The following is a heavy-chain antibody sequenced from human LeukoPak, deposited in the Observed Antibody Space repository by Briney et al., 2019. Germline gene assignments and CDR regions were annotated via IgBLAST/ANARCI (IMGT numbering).Heavy chain of an antibody. D-gene: IGHD6-19*01. CDR3: ARGPRYSSGWHFDY. CDR2: IYHSGST. Sequence: SETLSLTCAVSGGSISSSNWWSWVRQPPGKGLEWIGEIYHSGSTNYNPSFKSRVTISVDKSKNQFSLKLSSVTAADTAVYYCARGPRYSSGWHFDYWGQGTLVTVSS. V-gene: IGHV4-4*02. J-gene: IGHJ4*02. CDR1: GGSISSSNW.